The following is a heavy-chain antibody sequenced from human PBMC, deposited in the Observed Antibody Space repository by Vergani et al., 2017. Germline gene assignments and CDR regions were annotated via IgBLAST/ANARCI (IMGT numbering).Heavy chain of an antibody. V-gene: IGHV3-23*01. CDR1: GFTFSSYA. CDR3: AKDQGIAARPRDYYYGMDV. Sequence: EVQLLESGGGLVQPGGSLRLSCAASGFTFSSYAMSWVRQAPGKGLEWVSAISGSGGSTYYADSVKGRFTISRDKSKNTLYLQMNSLRAEDTAVYYCAKDQGIAARPRDYYYGMDVWGQGTTVTVSS. CDR2: ISGSGGST. J-gene: IGHJ6*02. D-gene: IGHD6-6*01.